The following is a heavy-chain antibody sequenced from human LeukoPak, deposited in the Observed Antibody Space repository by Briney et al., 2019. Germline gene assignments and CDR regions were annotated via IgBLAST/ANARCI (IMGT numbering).Heavy chain of an antibody. CDR2: INHSGST. D-gene: IGHD1-20*01. J-gene: IGHJ4*02. V-gene: IGHV4-34*01. Sequence: PSETLSLTCAVDGGSFSGYYWSWIRQPPGKGLEWIGEINHSGSTNYNPSLKSRVTISVDTSKNQFSLKLSSVTAADTAVYYCARGLTGPTGRFDYWGQGTLVTVSS. CDR3: ARGLTGPTGRFDY. CDR1: GGSFSGYY.